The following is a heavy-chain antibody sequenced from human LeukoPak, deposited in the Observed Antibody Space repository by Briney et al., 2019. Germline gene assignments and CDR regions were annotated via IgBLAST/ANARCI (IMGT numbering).Heavy chain of an antibody. V-gene: IGHV3-30-3*01. J-gene: IGHJ5*02. CDR3: ASSRARITMVRGGELNWFDP. Sequence: PGRSLRLSCAASGFTFSSYAMHWVRQAPGKGLEWVAVISYDGSNKYYADSVKGRFTISRDNSKNTLYLQMNSLRAEDTAVYYCASSRARITMVRGGELNWFDPWGQGTLVTVSS. CDR1: GFTFSSYA. CDR2: ISYDGSNK. D-gene: IGHD3-10*01.